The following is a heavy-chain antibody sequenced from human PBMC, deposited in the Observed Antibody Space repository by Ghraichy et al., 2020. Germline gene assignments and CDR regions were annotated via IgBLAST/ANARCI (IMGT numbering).Heavy chain of an antibody. V-gene: IGHV3-15*01. CDR1: GFTFSYAW. Sequence: GGSLRLSCAASGFTFSYAWMSWVRQAPGKGLEWVGRIKNNIEGGTTDYAAPVKGRFSISRDDSKDTVYLQMNSLKTEDTAVYYFTTDLDYGDYWFAPWGQGTAVIVSS. J-gene: IGHJ5*02. D-gene: IGHD4-17*01. CDR3: TTDLDYGDYWFAP. CDR2: IKNNIEGGTT.